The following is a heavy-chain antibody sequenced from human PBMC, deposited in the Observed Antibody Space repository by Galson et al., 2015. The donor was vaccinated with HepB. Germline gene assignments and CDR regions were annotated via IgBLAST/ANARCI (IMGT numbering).Heavy chain of an antibody. CDR2: ISYDGSNK. CDR1: GFTFGSYG. Sequence: SLRLSCAASGFTFGSYGMHWVRQAPGKGLEWVAVISYDGSNKYYADSVKGRFTISRDNSKNTLYLQMNSLRAEDTAVYYCAKDGRSMDRYCSSTSCWGYYMDVWGKGTTVTVSS. D-gene: IGHD2-2*01. CDR3: AKDGRSMDRYCSSTSCWGYYMDV. J-gene: IGHJ6*03. V-gene: IGHV3-30*18.